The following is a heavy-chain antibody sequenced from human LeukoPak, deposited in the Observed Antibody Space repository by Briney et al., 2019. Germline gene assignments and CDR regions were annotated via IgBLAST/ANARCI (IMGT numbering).Heavy chain of an antibody. CDR2: MSHDGVKI. D-gene: IGHD4/OR15-4a*01. CDR3: AKSASAYYYMDV. V-gene: IGHV3-30*02. Sequence: GGSLRLSCVASGFTYSHNGMHWVRQAPGKGLEWVAFMSHDGVKIFHADSVKGRFTISRDNSKNILYLQMNSLRAEDTAVYYCAKSASAYYYMDVWGKGTTVTVSS. CDR1: GFTYSHNG. J-gene: IGHJ6*03.